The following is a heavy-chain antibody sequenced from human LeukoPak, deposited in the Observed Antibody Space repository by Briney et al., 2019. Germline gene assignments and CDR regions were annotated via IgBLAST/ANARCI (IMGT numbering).Heavy chain of an antibody. CDR1: GFTFGDYA. Sequence: GGSLRLSCTASGFTFGDYAMSWFRQAPGKGLEWVSAISGSGGSTYYADSVKGRFTISRDNSKNTLYLQMNSLRAEDTAVYYCAKNLGYYGSGSYSPYYYYMDVWGKGTTVTVSS. CDR2: ISGSGGST. J-gene: IGHJ6*03. D-gene: IGHD3-10*01. V-gene: IGHV3-23*01. CDR3: AKNLGYYGSGSYSPYYYYMDV.